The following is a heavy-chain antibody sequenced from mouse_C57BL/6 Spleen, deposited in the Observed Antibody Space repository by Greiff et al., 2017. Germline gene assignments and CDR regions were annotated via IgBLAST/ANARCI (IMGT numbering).Heavy chain of an antibody. CDR2: ISSGGDYI. D-gene: IGHD2-3*01. Sequence: EVKVVESGEGLVKPGGSLKLSCAASGFTFSSYAMSWVRQTPEKRLEWVAYISSGGDYIYYADTVKGRFTISRDNARNTLYLQMSSLKSEDTAMYYCTREEIYDGYSYFDYWGQGTTLTVSS. CDR1: GFTFSSYA. CDR3: TREEIYDGYSYFDY. J-gene: IGHJ2*01. V-gene: IGHV5-9-1*02.